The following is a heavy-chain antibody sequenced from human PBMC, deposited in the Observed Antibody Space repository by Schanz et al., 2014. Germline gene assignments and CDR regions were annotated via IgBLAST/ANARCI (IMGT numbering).Heavy chain of an antibody. CDR3: AKDRSWDYDSSGYFDY. Sequence: GQLVESGGGVVQPGKSLRLSCATSGFIFRSFGIHWVRQAPGKGLEWVSYIGNGGVTIYYADSVKGRFTMSRDNAKNSVFLQMNSLRAEDTAVYYCAKDRSWDYDSSGYFDYWGQGTLVTVAS. J-gene: IGHJ4*02. D-gene: IGHD3-22*01. CDR1: GFIFRSFG. V-gene: IGHV3-48*01. CDR2: IGNGGVTI.